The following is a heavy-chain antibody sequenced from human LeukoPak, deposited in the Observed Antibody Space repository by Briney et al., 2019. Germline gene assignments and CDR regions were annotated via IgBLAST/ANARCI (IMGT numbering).Heavy chain of an antibody. CDR3: ARGKVHCSSTSCYGGWFDP. CDR1: GYTFTSYD. V-gene: IGHV1-8*01. J-gene: IGHJ5*02. Sequence: GASVKVSCKASGYTFTSYDINWVRQATGQGLEWMGWMNPNSGNTGYAQKFQGRVTMTRNTSISTAYMELSSLRSEDTAVYYCARGKVHCSSTSCYGGWFDPWGQGTLATVSS. D-gene: IGHD2-2*01. CDR2: MNPNSGNT.